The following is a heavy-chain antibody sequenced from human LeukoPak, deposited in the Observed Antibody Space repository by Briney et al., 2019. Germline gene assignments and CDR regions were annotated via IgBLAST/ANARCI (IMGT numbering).Heavy chain of an antibody. Sequence: PGRSLRLSCAASGFTFSSYGMHWVRQAPGKGLEWVAVVSYEGGAKYHAVSVQGRFTTSRDNSKNTLYLEMNSLRAEDTAVYYCAKEGSEYSHGYPFTDWGQGILVTVSS. CDR2: VSYEGGAK. CDR1: GFTFSSYG. CDR3: AKEGSEYSHGYPFTD. V-gene: IGHV3-30*18. D-gene: IGHD5-18*01. J-gene: IGHJ4*02.